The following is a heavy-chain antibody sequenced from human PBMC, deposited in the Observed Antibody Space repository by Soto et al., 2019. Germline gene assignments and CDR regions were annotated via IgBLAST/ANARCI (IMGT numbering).Heavy chain of an antibody. CDR3: AKDLSPPCYGSGRPNNWFDP. CDR2: ISGSGGST. V-gene: IGHV3-23*01. Sequence: GGSLRLSCAASGFTFSSYAMSWVRQAPGKGLEWVSAISGSGGSTYYADSVKGRFTISRDNSKNTLYLQMNSLRAEDTAVYYCAKDLSPPCYGSGRPNNWFDPWGQGTLVT. D-gene: IGHD3-10*01. J-gene: IGHJ5*02. CDR1: GFTFSSYA.